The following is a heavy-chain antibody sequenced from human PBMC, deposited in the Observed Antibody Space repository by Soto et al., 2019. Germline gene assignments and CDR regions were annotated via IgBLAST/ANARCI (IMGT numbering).Heavy chain of an antibody. CDR1: GFTFSTDA. D-gene: IGHD2-8*01. CDR2: ITTSGGNT. CDR3: AGRYCTNGVCYTNYYYYIDV. V-gene: IGHV3-23*01. J-gene: IGHJ6*03. Sequence: EVQLLESGGGLVQPGGSLRLSCAASGFTFSTDAMSWVRQAPGKGLEWVSTITTSGGNTYYADSVQGRFTISRDNSKNTLYLQMNSLRAEDTAVYYCAGRYCTNGVCYTNYYYYIDVWGKGTTVTVSS.